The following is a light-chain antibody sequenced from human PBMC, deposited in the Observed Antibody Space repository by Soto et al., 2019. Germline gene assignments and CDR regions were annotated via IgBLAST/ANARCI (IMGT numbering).Light chain of an antibody. CDR2: CAS. CDR1: QSVNSNY. J-gene: IGKJ2*01. CDR3: QQWGGSTPRYT. V-gene: IGKV3-20*01. Sequence: EIVLTQSPGTLSLSPGERATLSCRTSQSVNSNYIAWYQQKPGQAPRLLIYCASNRAAGIPDRFSGSGSVTDFTLTISRLEPEDFEVYFCQQWGGSTPRYTLGQGTKLQIK.